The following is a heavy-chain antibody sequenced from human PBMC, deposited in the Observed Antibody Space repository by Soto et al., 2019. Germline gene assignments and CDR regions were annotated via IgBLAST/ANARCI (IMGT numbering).Heavy chain of an antibody. CDR1: GFTFSSYW. CDR2: IKSDGSGT. CDR3: ARGDGERYDGNGYLGRH. J-gene: IGHJ4*02. V-gene: IGHV3-74*01. Sequence: EVQLVESGGGLVQPGESLTLSCAASGFTFSSYWMHWVRQAPGKGLVWVSRIKSDGSGTYYADSVKGRLTISRDNDKNTLYLQMNRVRVEDTAVYVCARGDGERYDGNGYLGRHWGQGTLVTVSS. D-gene: IGHD3-22*01.